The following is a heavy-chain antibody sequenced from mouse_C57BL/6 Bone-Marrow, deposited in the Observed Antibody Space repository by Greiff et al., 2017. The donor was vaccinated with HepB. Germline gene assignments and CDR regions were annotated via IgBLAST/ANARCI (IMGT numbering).Heavy chain of an antibody. CDR1: GYSFTDYN. J-gene: IGHJ4*01. CDR3: ARAGKLRYYYAMDY. CDR2: INPNYGTT. V-gene: IGHV1-39*01. D-gene: IGHD1-1*01. Sequence: VQLKESGPELVKPGASVKISCKASGYSFTDYNMNWVKQSNGKSLEWIGVINPNYGTTSYNQKFKGKATLTVDQSSSTAYMQLNSLTSEDSAVYYCARAGKLRYYYAMDYWGQGTSVTVSS.